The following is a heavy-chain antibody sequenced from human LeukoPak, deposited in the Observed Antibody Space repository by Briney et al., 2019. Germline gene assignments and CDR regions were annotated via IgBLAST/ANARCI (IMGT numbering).Heavy chain of an antibody. CDR3: ARRGDYNRQGAFDI. D-gene: IGHD4-17*01. CDR2: IHYGGST. J-gene: IGHJ3*02. Sequence: SETLSLTCTVSGGSISSYYWGWIRQPPGKGLEWIGYIHYGGSTKYNPSLKSRVTISVDTSKNQFSLKMSSVTAADTAVYYCARRGDYNRQGAFDIWGQGTMVIVSS. CDR1: GGSISSYY. V-gene: IGHV4-59*01.